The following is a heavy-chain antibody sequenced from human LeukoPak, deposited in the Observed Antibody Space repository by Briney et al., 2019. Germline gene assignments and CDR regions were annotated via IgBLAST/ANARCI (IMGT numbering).Heavy chain of an antibody. J-gene: IGHJ6*02. CDR1: GFTFSSYG. D-gene: IGHD2-2*01. CDR3: ARAYCSSTSCPYGMDV. V-gene: IGHV3-30*03. CDR2: ISYDGSNK. Sequence: GGSLRLSCAASGFTFSSYGMHWVRQAPGKGLEWVAVISYDGSNKYYADSVKGRFTISRDNSKNTLYLQMNSLRAEDTAVYYCARAYCSSTSCPYGMDVWGQGTTVTVSS.